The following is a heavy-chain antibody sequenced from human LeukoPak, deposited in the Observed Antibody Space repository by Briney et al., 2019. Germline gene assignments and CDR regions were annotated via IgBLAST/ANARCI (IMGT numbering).Heavy chain of an antibody. Sequence: ASVKVSCKASGYTFTGYYMHWVRQAPGQGLEWMRWINPNSGGTNYAQKFQGRVTMTRDTSISTAYMELSRLRSDDTAVYYCARDQYYYGSGRLAFGDYFDYWGQGTLVTVSS. CDR1: GYTFTGYY. J-gene: IGHJ4*02. D-gene: IGHD3-10*01. CDR3: ARDQYYYGSGRLAFGDYFDY. CDR2: INPNSGGT. V-gene: IGHV1-2*02.